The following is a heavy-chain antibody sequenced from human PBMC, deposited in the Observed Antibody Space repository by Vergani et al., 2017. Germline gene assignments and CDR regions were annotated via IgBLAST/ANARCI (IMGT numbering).Heavy chain of an antibody. J-gene: IGHJ4*02. D-gene: IGHD3-10*01. Sequence: EVQPLESGGGLVEPGGSLRHSCAASGFNFSSYAMSWVRQAPGKGLEWVSAISGSGGSTYYADSVKGRFTISRDNSKNTLYLQMNSLRAEYTAVYYCAIVVYCSGSSCFDYWGQGSLVTVSS. CDR2: ISGSGGST. V-gene: IGHV3-23*01. CDR3: AIVVYCSGSSCFDY. CDR1: GFNFSSYA.